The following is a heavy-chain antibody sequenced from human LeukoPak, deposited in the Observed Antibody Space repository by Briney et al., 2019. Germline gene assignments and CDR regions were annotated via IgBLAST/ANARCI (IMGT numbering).Heavy chain of an antibody. Sequence: GGSLRLSCAASGFIFSSYWMSWLRQAPGKGLEWVANIKQDGSEKYYVDSVKGRFTISRDNAKNSLYLQMNSLRAEDTAVYYCARASCGGDCYFDYRGQGTLVTVSS. CDR1: GFIFSSYW. V-gene: IGHV3-7*01. CDR3: ARASCGGDCYFDY. D-gene: IGHD2-21*02. J-gene: IGHJ4*02. CDR2: IKQDGSEK.